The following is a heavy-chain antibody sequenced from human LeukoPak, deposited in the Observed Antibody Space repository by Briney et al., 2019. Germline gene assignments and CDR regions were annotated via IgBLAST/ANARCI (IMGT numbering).Heavy chain of an antibody. J-gene: IGHJ4*01. CDR1: GGSFSSYY. Sequence: SETLSLTCAVYGGSFSSYYWSWIRQPPGKGLEWIGYIYYSGSTNYNPSLKSRVTISVDTSKNQFSLKLSSVTAADTAVYYCARHMGLGYTYFYPYFDYWGQGTLVTVSS. D-gene: IGHD1-1*01. CDR2: IYYSGST. V-gene: IGHV4-59*08. CDR3: ARHMGLGYTYFYPYFDY.